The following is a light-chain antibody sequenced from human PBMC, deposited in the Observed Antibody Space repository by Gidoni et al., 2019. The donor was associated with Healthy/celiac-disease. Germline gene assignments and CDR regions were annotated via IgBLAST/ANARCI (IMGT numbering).Light chain of an antibody. V-gene: IGKV1-5*03. J-gene: IGKJ2*02. Sequence: DIQMTQSPSTLSASVGDRVTITCRASQSISIWFAWYQQKPGKAPTLLIYKASSLESGVPSRFSGSGSGTESTLTISSLQPDDFAIYSCQQYHCYPGTFGQGTKLEIK. CDR2: KAS. CDR1: QSISIW. CDR3: QQYHCYPGT.